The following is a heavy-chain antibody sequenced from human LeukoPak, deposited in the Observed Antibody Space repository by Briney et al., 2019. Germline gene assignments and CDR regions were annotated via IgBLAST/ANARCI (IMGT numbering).Heavy chain of an antibody. CDR1: GYTFTSYG. D-gene: IGHD6-19*01. CDR2: ISAYNGNT. CDR3: ARGSSGWYLYYYGMDV. V-gene: IGHV1-18*01. J-gene: IGHJ6*02. Sequence: ASVTVSCKASGYTFTSYGISWVRQAPGQGLEWMGWISAYNGNTNYAQKLQGRVTMTTDTSTSTAYMELRSLRSDDTAVYYCARGSSGWYLYYYGMDVWGQGTTVTVSS.